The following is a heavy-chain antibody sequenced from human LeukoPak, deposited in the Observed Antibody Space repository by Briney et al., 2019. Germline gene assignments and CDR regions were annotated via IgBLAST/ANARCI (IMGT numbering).Heavy chain of an antibody. D-gene: IGHD2-15*01. CDR1: GGSISSSSYY. CDR3: ARQKSGGSCYSDY. J-gene: IGHJ4*02. CDR2: IYYSGST. V-gene: IGHV4-39*01. Sequence: SETLSLTCTVSGGSISSSSYYWGWIRRPPGKGLEWIGSIYYSGSTYYNPSIKSRVTISVDTSKNQFSLKLSSVTAADTAVYYCARQKSGGSCYSDYWGQGTLVTVSS.